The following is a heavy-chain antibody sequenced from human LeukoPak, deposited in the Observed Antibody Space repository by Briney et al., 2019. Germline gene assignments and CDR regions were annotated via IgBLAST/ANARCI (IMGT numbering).Heavy chain of an antibody. CDR2: IYTIVIT. J-gene: IGHJ5*02. CDR1: GASISSYY. V-gene: IGHV4-4*07. CDR3: ARVGALDWFDP. D-gene: IGHD1-26*01. Sequence: SDTLSPTCTVSGASISSYYSSCIRQPAGKGLECIVRIYTIVITTFHAPLKSPVNMSVDTSKNQFSLKLSSVTAADTAVYYCARVGALDWFDPWGQGTLVTVSS.